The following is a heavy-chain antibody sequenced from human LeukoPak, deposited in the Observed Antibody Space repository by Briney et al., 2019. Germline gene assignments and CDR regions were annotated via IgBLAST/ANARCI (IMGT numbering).Heavy chain of an antibody. CDR3: ARADFWSGYPYYYFDY. CDR2: ISSSSSYI. D-gene: IGHD3-3*01. J-gene: IGHJ4*02. Sequence: PGGSLRLSCAASGFTFSSYSMNWVRQAPGKWLEWVSSISSSSSYIYYADSVKGRFTISRDNAKNSLYLQMNSLRAEDTAVYYCARADFWSGYPYYYFDYWGQGTLVTVSS. CDR1: GFTFSSYS. V-gene: IGHV3-21*01.